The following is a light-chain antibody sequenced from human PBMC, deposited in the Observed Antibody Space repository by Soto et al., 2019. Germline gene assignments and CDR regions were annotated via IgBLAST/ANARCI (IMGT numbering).Light chain of an antibody. CDR1: QSISNN. CDR2: DAS. V-gene: IGKV3D-15*01. Sequence: IVLTQSPATLSVSPGERATLSCRASQSISNNFAWYQQKPGQAPRLLILDASTRAPGIPGRFSGSGSGTEFTLTISSLQSEDSAVYYCQQDARWPLTFGGETKVEI. CDR3: QQDARWPLT. J-gene: IGKJ4*01.